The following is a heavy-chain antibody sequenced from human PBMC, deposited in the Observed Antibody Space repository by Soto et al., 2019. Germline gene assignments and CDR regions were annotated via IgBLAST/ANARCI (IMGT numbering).Heavy chain of an antibody. CDR3: ARGIAAAGIIFPWWFDA. CDR2: IYYSGST. Sequence: SETLSLTCTVSGGSISSYYWSWIRQPPGKGLEWIGYIYYSGSTNYNPSLKSRVTISVDTSKNQFSLKLSSVTAADTAVYYCARGIAAAGIIFPWWFDAWGQGTLVTVSS. D-gene: IGHD6-13*01. CDR1: GGSISSYY. V-gene: IGHV4-59*01. J-gene: IGHJ5*02.